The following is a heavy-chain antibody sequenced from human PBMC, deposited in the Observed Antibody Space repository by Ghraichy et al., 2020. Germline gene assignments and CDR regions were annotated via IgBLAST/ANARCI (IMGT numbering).Heavy chain of an antibody. J-gene: IGHJ4*02. CDR3: ARMPTRSLWSDY. Sequence: SQTLSLTCTVSGGSISSYYWSWIRQPPGKGLEWIGYIYYSGSTNYNPSLKSRVTISVDTSKNQFSLKLSSVTAADTAVYYCARMPTRSLWSDYWGQGTLVTVSS. CDR2: IYYSGST. CDR1: GGSISSYY. D-gene: IGHD3-10*01. V-gene: IGHV4-59*01.